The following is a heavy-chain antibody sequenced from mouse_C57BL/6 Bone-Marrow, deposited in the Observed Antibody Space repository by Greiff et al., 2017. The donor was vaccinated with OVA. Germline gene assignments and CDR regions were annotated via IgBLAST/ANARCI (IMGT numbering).Heavy chain of an antibody. D-gene: IGHD2-4*01. V-gene: IGHV5-9*01. CDR3: ASPYYDYDWFAY. Sequence: EVHLVESGGGLVKPGGSLKLSCAASGFTFSSYTMSWVRQTPEQRLEWVATISGGGGNTYYPDSVKGRFTISRDNAKNTLYLQMSSLRSEDTALDYCASPYYDYDWFAYWGQGTLVTVSA. CDR2: ISGGGGNT. J-gene: IGHJ3*01. CDR1: GFTFSSYT.